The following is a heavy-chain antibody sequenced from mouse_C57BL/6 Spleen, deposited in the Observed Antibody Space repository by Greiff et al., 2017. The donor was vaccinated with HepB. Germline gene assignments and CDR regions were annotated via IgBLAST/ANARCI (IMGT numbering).Heavy chain of an antibody. CDR2: IYPRSGNT. Sequence: VQLVESGAELARPGASVKLSCKASGYTFTSYGISWVKQRTGQGLEWIGEIYPRSGNTYYNEKFKGKATLTAYKSSSTAYMELRSLTSEDSAVYFCARRRDYYGSSYAMDYWGQGTSVTVSS. D-gene: IGHD1-1*01. CDR3: ARRRDYYGSSYAMDY. J-gene: IGHJ4*01. V-gene: IGHV1-81*01. CDR1: GYTFTSYG.